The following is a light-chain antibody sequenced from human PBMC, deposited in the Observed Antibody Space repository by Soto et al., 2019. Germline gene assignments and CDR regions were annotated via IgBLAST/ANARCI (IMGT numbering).Light chain of an antibody. J-gene: IGKJ1*01. CDR3: QHYNSYSEA. Sequence: DIQMTQSPSSLSASVGDRVTITCRASQSIGRYLNWYQQKPGKAPKLLIYAASSLHSGVPSRFSGSGSGTDFTLTISSLQPEDFATYYCQHYNSYSEAFGQGTKVELK. V-gene: IGKV1-39*01. CDR1: QSIGRY. CDR2: AAS.